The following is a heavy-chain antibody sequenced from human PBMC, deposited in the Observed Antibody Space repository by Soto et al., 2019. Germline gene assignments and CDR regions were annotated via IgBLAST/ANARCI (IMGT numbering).Heavy chain of an antibody. CDR1: GFAFNNAW. CDR3: ARGLKGYYGVDV. D-gene: IGHD3-16*01. J-gene: IGHJ6*02. CDR2: IKSKALGGTT. V-gene: IGHV3-15*07. Sequence: GGSLRLCCAGSGFAFNNAWINWVRQAPGKGLEWVGRIKSKALGGTTDFAAPVRGRFAITRDNAKNTLYLQMNSLRAEDTAVYYCARGLKGYYGVDVWGQGTTVTVS.